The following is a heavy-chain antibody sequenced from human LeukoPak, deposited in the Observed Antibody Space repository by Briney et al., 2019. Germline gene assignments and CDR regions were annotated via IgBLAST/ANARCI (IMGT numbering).Heavy chain of an antibody. CDR1: GFTFSSYS. J-gene: IGHJ4*02. D-gene: IGHD6-13*01. CDR2: ISSSSSYI. Sequence: PGGSLRLSCAASGFTFSSYSMNWVRQAPGKGLKWVSSISSSSSYIYYADSVKGRFTISRDNAKNSLYLQMNSLRAEDTAVYYCARDNQQLVRPFDYWGQGTLVTVSS. V-gene: IGHV3-21*01. CDR3: ARDNQQLVRPFDY.